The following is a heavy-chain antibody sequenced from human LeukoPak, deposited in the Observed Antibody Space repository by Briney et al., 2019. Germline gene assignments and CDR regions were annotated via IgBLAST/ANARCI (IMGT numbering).Heavy chain of an antibody. V-gene: IGHV2-70*11. J-gene: IGHJ6*03. D-gene: IGHD6-6*01. CDR3: ARLRSSSSSANFYMDV. CDR1: GFSLSTSGMF. CDR2: IDWDDDK. Sequence: SGPALVKPTQTLTRTCTFSGFSLSTSGMFVSWIRQPPGKALEWLARIDWDDDKYYSTSLKTRLTISKDTSKNQVVLTMTNMDPVDTATYYCARLRSSSSSANFYMDVWGKGTTVTVSS.